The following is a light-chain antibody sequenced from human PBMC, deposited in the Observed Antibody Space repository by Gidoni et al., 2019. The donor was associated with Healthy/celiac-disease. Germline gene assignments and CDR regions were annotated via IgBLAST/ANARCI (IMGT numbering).Light chain of an antibody. CDR1: QDISNY. CDR2: DAS. V-gene: IGKV1-33*01. Sequence: DIQMTQSPSSLSASVGDRVTITCQASQDISNYLNWYQQKPGKAPKLLIYDASNLEKGVPSRFSGSGSGTDFTFPISSLQPEDIATYYCQQYDNLLFTFGQGTRLEIK. J-gene: IGKJ5*01. CDR3: QQYDNLLFT.